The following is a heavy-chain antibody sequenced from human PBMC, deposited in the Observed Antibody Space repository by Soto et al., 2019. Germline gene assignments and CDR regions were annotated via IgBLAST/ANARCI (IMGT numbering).Heavy chain of an antibody. V-gene: IGHV1-46*01. D-gene: IGHD6-19*01. J-gene: IGHJ6*02. Sequence: QVDLVQSGAEVKKPGASVTISCKASGSAITRYYIHWVRQAPGRGLEWMGIINPGGGSASYAQKFQYIVTIDKDTSTGPVYMDLRSLRTEDTAVYYCARDTSGWSLNGLDVWGQGTTVNVSS. CDR1: GSAITRYY. CDR3: ARDTSGWSLNGLDV. CDR2: INPGGGSA.